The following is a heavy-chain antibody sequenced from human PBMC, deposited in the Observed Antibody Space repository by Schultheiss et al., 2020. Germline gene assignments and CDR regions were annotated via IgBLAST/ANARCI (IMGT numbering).Heavy chain of an antibody. CDR3: AKDQTDGSGSYYNVFSTSYVDY. Sequence: SETLSLTCTVSGGSISSGDYYWSWIRQHPGKGLEWIGYIYYSGSTNYNPSLKSRVTISVDTSKNQFSLKLSSVTAADTAVYYCAKDQTDGSGSYYNVFSTSYVDYWGQGTLVNVSS. V-gene: IGHV4-61*08. CDR2: IYYSGST. CDR1: GGSISSGDYY. D-gene: IGHD3-10*01. J-gene: IGHJ4*02.